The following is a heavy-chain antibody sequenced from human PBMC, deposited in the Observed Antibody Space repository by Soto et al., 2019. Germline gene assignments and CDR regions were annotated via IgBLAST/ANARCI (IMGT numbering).Heavy chain of an antibody. V-gene: IGHV3-23*01. CDR2: ISGSGGST. CDR3: AKDLNGLGYCSGGSCLAPGYMDV. CDR1: GFTFSSYA. D-gene: IGHD2-15*01. Sequence: PGGSLRLSCAASGFTFSSYAMSWVRQAPGKGLEWVSAISGSGGSTYYADSVKGRFTISRDNSKNTLYLQMNSLRAEDTAVYYCAKDLNGLGYCSGGSCLAPGYMDVWGKGTTVTVSS. J-gene: IGHJ6*03.